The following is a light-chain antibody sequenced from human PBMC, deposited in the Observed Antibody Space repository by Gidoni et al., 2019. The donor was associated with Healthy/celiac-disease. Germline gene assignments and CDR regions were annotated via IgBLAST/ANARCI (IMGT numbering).Light chain of an antibody. CDR2: WAS. J-gene: IGKJ2*01. CDR3: QQYYSREDT. V-gene: IGKV4-1*01. CDR1: QSVLYSSNNKNY. Sequence: DIVMTQSPDSLAVSLGERATINFKSSQSVLYSSNNKNYLAWYQQKPGQPPKLLIYWASTRESGVPVRFSGSGSETDFTLTISSLQAEDVAVYYYQQYYSREDTFGQGTKLEIK.